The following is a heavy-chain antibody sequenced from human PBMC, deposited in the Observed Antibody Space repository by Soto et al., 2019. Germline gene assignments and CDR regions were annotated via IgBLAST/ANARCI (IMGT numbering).Heavy chain of an antibody. CDR1: GLTFSSYA. CDR2: ITASGDST. J-gene: IGHJ4*02. CDR3: AKGGLYNSSWYEGY. D-gene: IGHD6-13*01. Sequence: EVQLLESGGALVQPGGSLRLSCAASGLTFSSYAMSWVRHAPGLGLEWVSSITASGDSTHNADSVKGRFAISRDDSKNTLDLPLISLTADDTAVYYCAKGGLYNSSWYEGYWGQGTLVTVSS. V-gene: IGHV3-23*01.